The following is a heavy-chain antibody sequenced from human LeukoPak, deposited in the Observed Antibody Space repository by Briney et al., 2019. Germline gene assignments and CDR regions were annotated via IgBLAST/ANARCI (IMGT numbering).Heavy chain of an antibody. V-gene: IGHV3-21*01. D-gene: IGHD3-3*01. CDR1: GFIFSDYT. CDR2: VSYTGPYT. J-gene: IGHJ5*02. Sequence: GGSLRHSCATSGFIFSDYTMNWVRQAPGKGLEWVSSVSYTGPYTFYADSMKGRFTISRDNAKNSLYLQMDSLRVDDSALYYCVRDLRFIGGSNWFDPWGQGTQVIVSS. CDR3: VRDLRFIGGSNWFDP.